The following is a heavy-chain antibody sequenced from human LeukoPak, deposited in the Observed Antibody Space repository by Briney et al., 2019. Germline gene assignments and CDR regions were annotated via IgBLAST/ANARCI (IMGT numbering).Heavy chain of an antibody. CDR3: ARHGGTLDYSDY. Sequence: PSETLSLTCTVSGGSISSYYWSWIRQPPGKGLEWIGYISYGGATSYNPSLKRRVTISVDSPKNRFSLRLSSLTAADTALYYCARHGGTLDYSDYWGPGSLVTVSS. D-gene: IGHD1-26*01. CDR1: GGSISSYY. CDR2: ISYGGAT. V-gene: IGHV4-59*08. J-gene: IGHJ4*02.